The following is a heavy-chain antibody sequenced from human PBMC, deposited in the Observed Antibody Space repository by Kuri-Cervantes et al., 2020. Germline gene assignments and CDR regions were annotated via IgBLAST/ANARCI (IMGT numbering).Heavy chain of an antibody. J-gene: IGHJ4*02. V-gene: IGHV3-9*01. CDR3: ARQQQLAPAAFDF. D-gene: IGHD6-13*01. CDR1: GFTFDDYA. CDR2: ISWNSGSI. Sequence: SLKISCAASGFTFDDYAMHWVRQAPGKGLEWVSGISWNSGSIGYADSVKGRFTISRDDSKNTLFLQMNSLRAEDTAVYYCARQQQLAPAAFDFWGQGTLVTVSS.